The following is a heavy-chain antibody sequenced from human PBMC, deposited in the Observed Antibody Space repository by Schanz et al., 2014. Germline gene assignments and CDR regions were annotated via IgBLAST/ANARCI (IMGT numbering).Heavy chain of an antibody. CDR2: INPSVGNT. CDR1: GYTFTSYS. V-gene: IGHV1-46*03. J-gene: IGHJ3*02. CDR3: ARGPSAGAFDI. Sequence: QVQLVQSGGEVKKPGASVKVSCKASGYTFTSYSIHWFRQAPGQGLEWMGLINPSVGNTNYAQKFRGRVTMTRDTSTSTVYMELSSLRAEDAAVYFCARGPSAGAFDIWGQGTMVTVSS.